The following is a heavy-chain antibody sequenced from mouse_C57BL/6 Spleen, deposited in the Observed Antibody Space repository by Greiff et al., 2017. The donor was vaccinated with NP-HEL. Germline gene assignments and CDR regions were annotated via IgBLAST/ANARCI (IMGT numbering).Heavy chain of an antibody. J-gene: IGHJ2*01. CDR3: ARVYYYEYFDY. CDR1: GFTFSDYG. V-gene: IGHV5-17*01. CDR2: ISSGGSTI. D-gene: IGHD1-1*01. Sequence: EVLLVESGGGLVKPGGSLKLSCAASGFTFSDYGMHWVRQAPEKGLEWVAYISSGGSTIYYADTVKGRFTISRDNTTNTLFLQMTSLKSEDTAMYYCARVYYYEYFDYWGQGTTLTVSS.